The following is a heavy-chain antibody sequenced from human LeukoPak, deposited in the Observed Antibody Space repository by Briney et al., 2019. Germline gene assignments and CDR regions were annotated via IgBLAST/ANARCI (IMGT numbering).Heavy chain of an antibody. CDR3: ARDQVVYDILTGYSIYYGMDV. J-gene: IGHJ6*02. V-gene: IGHV3-48*03. CDR2: ISSSGSTI. Sequence: GGSLRLSYAASGFTFSSYEMNWVRQAPGKGLEWVSYISSSGSTIYYADSVKGRFTISRDNAKNSLYLQMNSLRAEDTAVYYCARDQVVYDILTGYSIYYGMDVWGQGTTVTVSS. D-gene: IGHD3-9*01. CDR1: GFTFSSYE.